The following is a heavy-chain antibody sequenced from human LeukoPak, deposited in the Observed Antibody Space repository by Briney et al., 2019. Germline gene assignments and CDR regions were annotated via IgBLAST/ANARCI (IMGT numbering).Heavy chain of an antibody. D-gene: IGHD5-18*01. J-gene: IGHJ6*03. CDR3: ARSGYTAMVRYYYYMDA. CDR1: EYTFTSYD. CDR2: MNPNSGNT. V-gene: IGHV1-8*03. Sequence: ASVKVSCKASEYTFTSYDINWVRQATGQGLEWMGWMNPNSGNTGYAQKFQGRVTITRNTSISTAYMELRSLRSDDTAVYYCARSGYTAMVRYYYYMDAWGKGTTVTVSS.